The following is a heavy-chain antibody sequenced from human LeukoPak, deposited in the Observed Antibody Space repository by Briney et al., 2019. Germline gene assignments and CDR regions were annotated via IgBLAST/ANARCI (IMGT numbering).Heavy chain of an antibody. Sequence: GGPLRLSCAASGFTFSSYAMSWVRQAPGKGLEWVSAISGSGGSTYYADSVKGRFTISRYNSKNTLYLQMNSLRAEDTAVYYCAKGGVVGATWYYYMDVWGKGTTVTVSS. CDR1: GFTFSSYA. J-gene: IGHJ6*03. V-gene: IGHV3-23*01. CDR2: ISGSGGST. D-gene: IGHD1-26*01. CDR3: AKGGVVGATWYYYMDV.